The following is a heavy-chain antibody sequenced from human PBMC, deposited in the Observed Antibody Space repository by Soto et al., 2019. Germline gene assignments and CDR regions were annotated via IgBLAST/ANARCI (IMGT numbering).Heavy chain of an antibody. Sequence: GGSLRLSCAASGFTFSSYSMNWVRQAPGKGLEWVSSISSSSSYIYYADSVKGRFTISRDNAKNSLYLQMNSLRAEDTAVYYCARDFPHGDVVVPAAIQLYDYGMDVWGQGTTVTVSS. D-gene: IGHD2-2*01. CDR2: ISSSSSYI. J-gene: IGHJ6*02. CDR1: GFTFSSYS. V-gene: IGHV3-21*01. CDR3: ARDFPHGDVVVPAAIQLYDYGMDV.